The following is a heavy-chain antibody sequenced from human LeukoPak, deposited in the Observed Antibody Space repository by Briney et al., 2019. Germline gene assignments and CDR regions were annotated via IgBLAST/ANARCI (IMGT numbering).Heavy chain of an antibody. J-gene: IGHJ4*02. V-gene: IGHV4-59*03. D-gene: IGHD2-2*01. Sequence: SETLSLTCTVSGGSISSYYWSWIRQPPGKGLEWIGYIYDSGSTNYNPSLKSRVTISVDTPKNQISLKLTSVTAADTAVYYCIRDLYCSSTSCNDYWGQGTLVTVSS. CDR2: IYDSGST. CDR1: GGSISSYY. CDR3: IRDLYCSSTSCNDY.